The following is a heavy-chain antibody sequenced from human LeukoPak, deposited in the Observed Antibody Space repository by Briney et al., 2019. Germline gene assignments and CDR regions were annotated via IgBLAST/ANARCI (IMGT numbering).Heavy chain of an antibody. Sequence: GGSLRLSCTASGLTFGDYAMSWVRQAPGKGLEWVGFIRSKAYGWTTEYAASVKGRFTISRDDSKSIAYLQMNSLKTEDTAVYYCTRDVYSSSWYSGSYYYYYYMDVWGKGTTVTISS. V-gene: IGHV3-49*04. D-gene: IGHD6-13*01. J-gene: IGHJ6*03. CDR3: TRDVYSSSWYSGSYYYYYYMDV. CDR1: GLTFGDYA. CDR2: IRSKAYGWTT.